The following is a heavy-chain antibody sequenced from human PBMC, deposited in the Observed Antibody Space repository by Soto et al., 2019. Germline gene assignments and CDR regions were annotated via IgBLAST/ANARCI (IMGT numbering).Heavy chain of an antibody. CDR1: GFIVSSNY. J-gene: IGHJ4*02. CDR2: IYNDGST. V-gene: IGHV3-66*01. D-gene: IGHD4-4*01. CDR3: ARDSYTRY. Sequence: RLSCAASGFIVSSNYMSWVRQAPGKGLEWVSIIYNDGSTYYADSVKGRFTISRDNSKNTVYLQILSLRAEDTAVYYCARDSYTRYWGQGTLVTVSS.